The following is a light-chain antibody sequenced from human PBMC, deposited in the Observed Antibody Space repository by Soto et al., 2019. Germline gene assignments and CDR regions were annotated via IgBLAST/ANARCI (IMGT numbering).Light chain of an antibody. CDR1: QSVSSN. CDR3: QQYNTWPRT. CDR2: GAS. J-gene: IGKJ1*01. Sequence: EIVMTQSPATLSGSPGERATLSCRASQSVSSNLAWYHQKPGQAPRPLIYGASTRATGIPARFSGSGSGTEITLSVSSRQSEDVAVYYCQQYNTWPRTLGQGTKVEIK. V-gene: IGKV3-15*01.